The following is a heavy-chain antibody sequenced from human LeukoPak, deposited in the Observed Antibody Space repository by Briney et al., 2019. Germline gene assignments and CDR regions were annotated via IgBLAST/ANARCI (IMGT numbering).Heavy chain of an antibody. CDR2: IYPGDSDT. CDR1: GYSFTSYW. Sequence: GESLKISCKGSGYSFTSYWIGWVRQMPGKGLEWMGVIYPGDSDTRYSPSFQGQVTISADKSISTAYLQWSSLKASDTAMYYCARRLLGGNSDDAFDIWGQGTMVTVSS. CDR3: ARRLLGGNSDDAFDI. V-gene: IGHV5-51*01. J-gene: IGHJ3*02. D-gene: IGHD4-23*01.